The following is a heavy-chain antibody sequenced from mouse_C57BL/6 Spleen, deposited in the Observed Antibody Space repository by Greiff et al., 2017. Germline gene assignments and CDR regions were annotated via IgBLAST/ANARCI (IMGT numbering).Heavy chain of an antibody. CDR2: IYPGSGST. CDR1: GYTFTSYC. CDR3: ESRDSYDEGYAMDY. V-gene: IGHV1-55*01. Sequence: VQLQESGAELVKPGASVKISCTASGYTFTSYCITWVRQRPGQGLEWIGDIYPGSGSTYYTEKVKSKATLTVDTSSSTSFMQLSRMTSEDSEDYYCESRDSYDEGYAMDYWGQGTSVTVSS. D-gene: IGHD2-12*01. J-gene: IGHJ4*01.